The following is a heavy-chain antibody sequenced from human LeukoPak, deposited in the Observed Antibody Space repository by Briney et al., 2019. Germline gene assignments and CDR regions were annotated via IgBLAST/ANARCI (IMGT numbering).Heavy chain of an antibody. J-gene: IGHJ4*02. CDR1: GYTFTSYA. CDR3: ARARRSMGARDLDY. V-gene: IGHV7-4-1*02. Sequence: ASVKVSCQASGYTFTSYAMNWVRQAPGQGLEWMGWINTKTGKSKYAQGFTERFVFSLQTSVRTAYLQISSLTAEDPAVYYFARARRSMGARDLDYWGQGTLVTVSS. CDR2: INTKTGKS. D-gene: IGHD3-16*01.